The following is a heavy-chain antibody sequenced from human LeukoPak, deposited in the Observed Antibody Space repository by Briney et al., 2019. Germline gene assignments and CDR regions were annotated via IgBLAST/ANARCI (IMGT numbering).Heavy chain of an antibody. V-gene: IGHV4-39*02. J-gene: IGHJ6*02. CDR2: IYYSGST. CDR3: ARDPRFGGDYVFYYYGMDV. D-gene: IGHD4-17*01. CDR1: GGSISSSSYS. Sequence: PSETLSLTCTVSGGSISSSSYSWGWLRQPPGKGLEWIGSIYYSGSTYYNPSLKSRVTISVDTSKNPFSLKLSSATAADTAVYYCARDPRFGGDYVFYYYGMDVWGQGTTVTVSS.